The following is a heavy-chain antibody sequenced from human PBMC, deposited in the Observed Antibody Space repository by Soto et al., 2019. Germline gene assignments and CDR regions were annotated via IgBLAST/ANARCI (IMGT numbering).Heavy chain of an antibody. Sequence: LTCTFSGFSLSTSGVGVGWIRQPPGKALEWLALIYWDDDKRYSPSLKSRLTITKDTSKNQVVLTMTNMDPVDTATYYCAHLNYDFWSGPRNGDYYMDVWGKGTTVTVSS. V-gene: IGHV2-5*02. J-gene: IGHJ6*03. D-gene: IGHD3-3*01. CDR1: GFSLSTSGVG. CDR3: AHLNYDFWSGPRNGDYYMDV. CDR2: IYWDDDK.